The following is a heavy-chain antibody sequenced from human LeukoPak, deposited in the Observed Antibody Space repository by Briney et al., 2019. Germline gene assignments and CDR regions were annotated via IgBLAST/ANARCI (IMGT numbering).Heavy chain of an antibody. J-gene: IGHJ4*02. Sequence: SETLSLTYTVSGGSISSGSYYWSWIRQHPGKGLEWIGYIHYSGDTYYNPSLKSRVTISVDTSKNQFSLKLSSVTAADTAVYYCARTIATGLKYFKDWGQGSLVTVAS. CDR3: ARTIATGLKYFKD. CDR2: IHYSGDT. V-gene: IGHV4-31*03. CDR1: GGSISSGSYY. D-gene: IGHD2-21*01.